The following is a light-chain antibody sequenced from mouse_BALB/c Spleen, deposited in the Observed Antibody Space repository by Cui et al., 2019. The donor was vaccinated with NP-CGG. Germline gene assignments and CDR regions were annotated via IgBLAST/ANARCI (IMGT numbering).Light chain of an antibody. CDR1: TGAVTISKY. Sequence: QAGVTQESALTTSPGETVTLTCRSSTGAVTISKYANWVQEKPDHLFTGLIGGTNNRAPGVPARFSGSLIGDKAALTITGAQTEDEAIYFCALWYSNHWVFGGGTKLTVL. V-gene: IGLV1*01. J-gene: IGLJ1*01. CDR3: ALWYSNHWV. CDR2: GTN.